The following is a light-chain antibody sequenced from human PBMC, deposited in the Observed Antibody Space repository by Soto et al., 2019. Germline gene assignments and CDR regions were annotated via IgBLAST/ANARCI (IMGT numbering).Light chain of an antibody. Sequence: EIVLTQSPGTLSLSPGERATLSCRASQTVTNTYLAWYQQKSGQAPNFLIYGASNRATGIPDRFSGSGSGKEFTLTISRLEPEYFAVYYCQQYGTLPPTFGGGNKVEI. CDR2: GAS. V-gene: IGKV3-20*01. CDR1: QTVTNTY. J-gene: IGKJ4*01. CDR3: QQYGTLPPT.